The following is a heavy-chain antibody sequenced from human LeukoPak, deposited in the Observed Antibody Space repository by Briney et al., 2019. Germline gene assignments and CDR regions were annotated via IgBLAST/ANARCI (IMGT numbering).Heavy chain of an antibody. D-gene: IGHD6-13*01. Sequence: ASVKVSCKASGYTFTSYAMHWVRQAPGQRLEWMGWINAGNGNTKYSQKFQGRVTITRDTSASTAYMGLSSLRSEDTAVYYCARDGSSGYSSSWTPDYWGQGTLVTVSS. CDR1: GYTFTSYA. CDR3: ARDGSSGYSSSWTPDY. J-gene: IGHJ4*02. V-gene: IGHV1-3*01. CDR2: INAGNGNT.